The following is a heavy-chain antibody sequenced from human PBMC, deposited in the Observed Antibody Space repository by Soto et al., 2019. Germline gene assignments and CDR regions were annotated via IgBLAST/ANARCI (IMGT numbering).Heavy chain of an antibody. D-gene: IGHD2-21*02. CDR3: ANTPWYSIGP. V-gene: IGHV3-23*01. J-gene: IGHJ5*02. CDR1: GFTLSNYA. Sequence: EVSLRLSCAASGFTLSNYAMNWVRQAPGKGLEWVSSIGESDANTYCAGSGQGRFTISRDSSKNTLYLQMNSLRAEDTAVYYCANTPWYSIGPWGQGPLGTVSS. CDR2: IGESDANT.